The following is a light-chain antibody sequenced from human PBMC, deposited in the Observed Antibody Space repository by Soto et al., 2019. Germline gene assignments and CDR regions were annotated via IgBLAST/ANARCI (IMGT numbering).Light chain of an antibody. V-gene: IGKV1D-13*01. Sequence: AIQLTQSPSSLSASVGDRVTITCRASQGVSSSLAWYQQKPGTAPKLLIYDASDLETGVPSRFSGSGSGTDCTLTISSLQPEDFATYYCQQFNNYPLTVGQGTRLEI. CDR2: DAS. J-gene: IGKJ5*01. CDR3: QQFNNYPLT. CDR1: QGVSSS.